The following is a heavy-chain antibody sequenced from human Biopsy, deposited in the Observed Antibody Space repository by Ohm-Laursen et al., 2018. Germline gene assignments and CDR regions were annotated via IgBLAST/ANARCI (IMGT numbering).Heavy chain of an antibody. CDR2: FAPENGKT. J-gene: IGHJ4*02. Sequence: SSVKVSCKVSGYTLTALSMHWVRQAPGRGLEWMGGFAPENGKTIYAQKFQGRITMTEDTSTDTAYMELSSLRSEDTAVYYCAADINVWNVNYWGQGTQVAVSS. D-gene: IGHD1-1*01. CDR1: GYTLTALS. V-gene: IGHV1-24*01. CDR3: AADINVWNVNY.